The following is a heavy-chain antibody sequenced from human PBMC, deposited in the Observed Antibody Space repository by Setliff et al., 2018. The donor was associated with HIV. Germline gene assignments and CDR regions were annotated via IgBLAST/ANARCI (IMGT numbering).Heavy chain of an antibody. Sequence: VASVKVSCKASGYSFTNYGISWVRQAPGQGLEWMGWISSYNDNTNYAQNFQSRVTLTTDTSTSTSNMELRSLRSDDTAVYYCARDGPLEGSYRYYYYYMDVWGKGTTVTVSS. D-gene: IGHD3-10*01. CDR2: ISSYNDNT. CDR3: ARDGPLEGSYRYYYYYMDV. CDR1: GYSFTNYG. V-gene: IGHV1-18*01. J-gene: IGHJ6*03.